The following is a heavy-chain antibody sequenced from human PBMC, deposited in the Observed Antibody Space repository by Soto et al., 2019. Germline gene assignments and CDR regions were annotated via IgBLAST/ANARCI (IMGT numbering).Heavy chain of an antibody. V-gene: IGHV3-33*01. CDR1: GFKLLNFG. CDR3: ARDRGRSGGYYSLHYYYIDV. Sequence: QEQLLESGGGVVQPGGSLRLSCTSSGFKLLNFGLHWVRQAPGRGLEWVAVIYYDGSQTHYADSLEGRFTISRDNSENTLHLQRDSLRVEDTAVYYCARDRGRSGGYYSLHYYYIDVWGKGTAVTVSS. J-gene: IGHJ6*03. CDR2: IYYDGSQT. D-gene: IGHD3-22*01.